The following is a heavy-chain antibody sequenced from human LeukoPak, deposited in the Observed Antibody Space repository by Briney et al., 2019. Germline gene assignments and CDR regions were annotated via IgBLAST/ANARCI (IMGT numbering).Heavy chain of an antibody. CDR1: GYTXTGYY. V-gene: IGHV1-69*04. J-gene: IGHJ4*02. Sequence: SVKVSCKASGYTXTGYYMHWVRQAPGQGLEWMGRIIPILGIANYAQKFQGRVTITADKSTSTAYMELSSLRSEDTAVYYCARAPTHYSSSSDFDYWGQGTLVTVSS. CDR2: IIPILGIA. D-gene: IGHD6-6*01. CDR3: ARAPTHYSSSSDFDY.